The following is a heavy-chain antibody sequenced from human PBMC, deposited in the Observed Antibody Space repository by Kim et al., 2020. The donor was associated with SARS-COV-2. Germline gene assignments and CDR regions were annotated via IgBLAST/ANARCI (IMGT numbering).Heavy chain of an antibody. D-gene: IGHD3-10*01. J-gene: IGHJ3*02. V-gene: IGHV3-23*01. CDR3: AKDQGGRFGEFPFDAFDI. CDR2: ISGSGGST. Sequence: GGSLRLSCAASGFTFSSYAMSWVRQAPGKGLEWVSAISGSGGSTYYADSVKGRFTISRDNSKNTLYLQMNSLRAEDTAVYYCAKDQGGRFGEFPFDAFDIWGQGTMVTVSS. CDR1: GFTFSSYA.